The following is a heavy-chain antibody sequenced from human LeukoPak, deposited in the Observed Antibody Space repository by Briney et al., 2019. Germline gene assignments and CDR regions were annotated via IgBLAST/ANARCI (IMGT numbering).Heavy chain of an antibody. V-gene: IGHV3-21*01. CDR3: ARGDRDLYCSSTSCYPVL. Sequence: TGGSLRLSCVASGFTFSSYSMNWVRQAPGKGLEWVSSISSSSSYICYADSVKGRFTISRGNAKNSLYLQMNSLRAEDTAVYYCARGDRDLYCSSTSCYPVLGGQGTLVTVSS. CDR1: GFTFSSYS. D-gene: IGHD2-2*01. CDR2: ISSSSSYI. J-gene: IGHJ4*02.